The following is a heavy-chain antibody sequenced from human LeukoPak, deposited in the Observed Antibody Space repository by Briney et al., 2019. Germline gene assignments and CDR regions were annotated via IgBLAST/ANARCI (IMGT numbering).Heavy chain of an antibody. D-gene: IGHD3-22*01. CDR3: ARAGYDSSGYGDAFDI. V-gene: IGHV1-18*04. CDR1: GYTFTGYY. Sequence: ASVKVSCKASGYTFTGYYMHWVRQAPGQGLEWMGWISAYNGNTNYAQKLQGRVTMTTDTSTSTAYMELRSLRSDDTAVYYCARAGYDSSGYGDAFDIWGQGTMVTVSS. J-gene: IGHJ3*02. CDR2: ISAYNGNT.